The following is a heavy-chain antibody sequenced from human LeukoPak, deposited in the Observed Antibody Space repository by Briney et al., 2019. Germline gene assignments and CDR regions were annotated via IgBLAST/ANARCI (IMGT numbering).Heavy chain of an antibody. CDR1: GYTFTNYA. CDR2: IIPILGIA. Sequence: GASVKVSCKASGYTFTNYAISWVRQAPGQGLEWMGRIIPILGIANYAQKFQGRVTITADKSTSTAYMELSSLRSEDTAVYYCAREGQQLVFDYWGQGTLVTVSS. V-gene: IGHV1-69*04. D-gene: IGHD6-13*01. J-gene: IGHJ4*02. CDR3: AREGQQLVFDY.